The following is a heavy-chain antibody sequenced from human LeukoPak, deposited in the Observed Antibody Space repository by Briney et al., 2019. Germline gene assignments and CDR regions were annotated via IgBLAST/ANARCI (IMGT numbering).Heavy chain of an antibody. J-gene: IGHJ6*03. D-gene: IGHD3-16*02. CDR2: IYVTGT. Sequence: PSETLSLTCTVSGVSIGTYYWSWIRQSPGKGLEWIGYIYVTGTRYNPYLQSRVTISVDRSRSQFFLKMSSVTAADTAVYYCARHIGGGIEDMDVWGKGTKVIVSS. V-gene: IGHV4-59*08. CDR3: ARHIGGGIEDMDV. CDR1: GVSIGTYY.